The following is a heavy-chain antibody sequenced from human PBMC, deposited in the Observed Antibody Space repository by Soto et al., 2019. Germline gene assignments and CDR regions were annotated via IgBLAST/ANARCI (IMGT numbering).Heavy chain of an antibody. CDR3: ARGGYSYGNWFDP. CDR1: GYTFTNYY. Sequence: QVQLVQSGAEVQKPGASVKVSCKASGYTFTNYYMHWVRQAPGQGLEWMGIFNPSDGSTSFAQKFQGRVTMTRDTSTSTGYMELISLRSEDTAMYYCARGGYSYGNWFDPWGKGHLVTVSS. CDR2: FNPSDGST. J-gene: IGHJ5*02. D-gene: IGHD5-18*01. V-gene: IGHV1-46*01.